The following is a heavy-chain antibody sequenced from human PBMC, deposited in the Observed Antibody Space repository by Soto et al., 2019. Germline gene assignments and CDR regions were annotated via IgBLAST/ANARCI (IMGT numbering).Heavy chain of an antibody. J-gene: IGHJ4*02. CDR1: GFPFSSYA. V-gene: IGHV3-23*01. CDR2: ISGSGGST. D-gene: IGHD3-10*01. CDR3: AKVHGSGSYNNFPDY. Sequence: EVQLLESGGGLVQPGGSLGLSCAASGFPFSSYAMSWVRQAPGKGLKWVSLISGSGGSTYYADTVKGRFTISRDNSRDTLYLQMSSLRAEDTAVYYCAKVHGSGSYNNFPDYWGQGTLVTVSS.